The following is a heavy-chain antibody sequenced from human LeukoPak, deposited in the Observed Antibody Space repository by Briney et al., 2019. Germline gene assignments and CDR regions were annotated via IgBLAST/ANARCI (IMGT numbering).Heavy chain of an antibody. V-gene: IGHV4-59*01. CDR1: GGSISNYY. CDR2: IYYSGST. CDR3: ARGDPSTVTPLHFDY. Sequence: SETLSLTCTVSGGSISNYYWNWIRQPPGKGLEWIGYIYYSGSTNYNPSLKSRVTISVDTSKNQFSLKLSSVTAADTAVYYCARGDPSTVTPLHFDYWGQGTLVTVSS. D-gene: IGHD4-17*01. J-gene: IGHJ4*02.